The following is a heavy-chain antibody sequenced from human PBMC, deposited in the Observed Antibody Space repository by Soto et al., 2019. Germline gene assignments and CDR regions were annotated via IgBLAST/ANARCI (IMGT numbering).Heavy chain of an antibody. D-gene: IGHD4-17*01. CDR1: GGSFRGYS. CDR3: ARAPMDDYGNYYDGMDV. V-gene: IGHV4-34*01. J-gene: IGHJ6*02. Sequence: QVQLQQWGAGLLKPSETLSLTCGVSGGSFRGYSWNWIRQSPEKGLEWIGEINYRGITSYNPSLMSRVTISLDTSTKLFSLTVTSVTAADKAIYYCARAPMDDYGNYYDGMDVWGQGTTITVS. CDR2: INYRGIT.